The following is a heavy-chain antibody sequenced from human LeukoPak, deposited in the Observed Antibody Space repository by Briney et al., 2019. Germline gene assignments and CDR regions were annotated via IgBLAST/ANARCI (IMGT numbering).Heavy chain of an antibody. Sequence: SQTLSLTCTVSGGSISSGSYYWSWIRQPAGKGLEWIGRIYTSGSTNYNPSLKSRVTISVDTSKNQFSLKLSSVTAADTAVYYCARDGEPGDRAFFDYWGQGTLVTVSS. CDR3: ARDGEPGDRAFFDY. V-gene: IGHV4-61*02. CDR1: GGSISSGSYY. CDR2: IYTSGST. J-gene: IGHJ4*02. D-gene: IGHD1-14*01.